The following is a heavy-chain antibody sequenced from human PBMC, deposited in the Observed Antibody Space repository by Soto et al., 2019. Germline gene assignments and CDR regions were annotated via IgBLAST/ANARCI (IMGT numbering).Heavy chain of an antibody. CDR3: ARSGRDGDYAHY. J-gene: IGHJ4*02. V-gene: IGHV4-39*01. CDR2: IYYSGST. CDR1: GGSISSSSYY. Sequence: QLQLQESGPGLVKPSETLSLTCTVSGGSISSSSYYWGWIRQPPGKGLEWIGSIYYSGSTYYNPSLKSQVTISVDTSNNQFSLKLSSVTAADTAVYYCARSGRDGDYAHYWGQGTLVNVSS. D-gene: IGHD4-17*01.